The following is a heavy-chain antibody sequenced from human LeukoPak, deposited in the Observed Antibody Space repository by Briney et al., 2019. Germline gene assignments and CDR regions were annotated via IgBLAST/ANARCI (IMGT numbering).Heavy chain of an antibody. Sequence: PGGSLRLSCAASGFTFSSYAMSWVRQAPGKGLEWVSAISGSGGSTYYADSVKGRFTISRDNSKNTLYLQMNSLRAEDTAVYYCAKVLTSASEQQLVAGFDYWGQGTLVTVSS. CDR1: GFTFSSYA. CDR3: AKVLTSASEQQLVAGFDY. D-gene: IGHD6-13*01. J-gene: IGHJ4*02. V-gene: IGHV3-23*01. CDR2: ISGSGGST.